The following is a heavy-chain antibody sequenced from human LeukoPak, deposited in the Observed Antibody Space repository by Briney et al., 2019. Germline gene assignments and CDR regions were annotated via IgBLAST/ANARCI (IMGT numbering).Heavy chain of an antibody. D-gene: IGHD3-10*01. CDR3: ARGSPVFYGMDA. V-gene: IGHV1-3*01. CDR2: INAGNGNT. CDR1: GYTFTSYA. Sequence: ASVKVSCKASGYTFTSYAMHWVRQAPGQRLEWMGWINAGNGNTKYSQKFRGRVTITRDTSASTAYMELSSLRSEDTAVYYCARGSPVFYGMDAWGQGTTVTVSS. J-gene: IGHJ6*02.